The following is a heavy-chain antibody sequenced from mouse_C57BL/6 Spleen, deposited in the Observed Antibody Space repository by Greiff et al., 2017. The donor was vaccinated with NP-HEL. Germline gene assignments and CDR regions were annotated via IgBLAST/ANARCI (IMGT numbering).Heavy chain of an antibody. V-gene: IGHV3-6*01. CDR1: GYSITSGYY. CDR2: ISYDGSN. J-gene: IGHJ3*01. D-gene: IGHD2-3*01. CDR3: ARGVYDGYYDFAY. Sequence: EESGPGLVKPSQSLSLTCSVTGYSITSGYYWNWIRQFPGNKLEWMGYISYDGSNNYNPSLKNRISITRDTSKNQFFLKLNSVTTEDTATYYCARGVYDGYYDFAYWGQGTLVTVSA.